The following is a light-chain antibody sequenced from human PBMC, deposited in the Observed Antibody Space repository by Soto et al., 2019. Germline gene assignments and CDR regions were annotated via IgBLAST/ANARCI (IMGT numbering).Light chain of an antibody. V-gene: IGLV2-23*01. CDR2: KGT. J-gene: IGLJ1*01. CDR1: SDDVGAYNS. CDR3: CSSAPEITYV. Sequence: QSVLTQPASVSGSPGQSITISCTGTSDDVGAYNSVSWYQQLPHKAPQVILYKGTQRPSGVSSRFSGSTSGNAASLTISGLQADDEADYFCCSSAPEITYVFGTGTKVTVL.